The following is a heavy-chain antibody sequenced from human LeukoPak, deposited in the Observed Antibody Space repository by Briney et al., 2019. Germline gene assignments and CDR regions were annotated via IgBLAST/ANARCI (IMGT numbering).Heavy chain of an antibody. J-gene: IGHJ4*02. CDR1: GFSFSSYA. V-gene: IGHV3-7*05. Sequence: GGSLRLSCAASGFSFSSYAMSWVRQAPGKGLEWVANIIQDGSDKYYVDSVKGRFTISRDNAKNSLYLQMNSLRAEDTAIYYCARRSNYLDYWGQGTLVTVSS. CDR2: IIQDGSDK. CDR3: ARRSNYLDY. D-gene: IGHD2/OR15-2a*01.